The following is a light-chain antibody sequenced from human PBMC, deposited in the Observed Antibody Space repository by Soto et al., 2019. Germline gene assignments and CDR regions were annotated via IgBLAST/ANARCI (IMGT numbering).Light chain of an antibody. CDR1: QSISSW. CDR2: DAS. Sequence: DIQKTQSPSTLSASVEYRVTVSCGASQSISSWLAWYQQKPGKAPKLLIYDASSLESGVPSRFSGSGSGTEFTLTISSLQTDDFATYYCKQYNSYSLTFGRGTKVDIK. V-gene: IGKV1-5*01. CDR3: KQYNSYSLT. J-gene: IGKJ4*01.